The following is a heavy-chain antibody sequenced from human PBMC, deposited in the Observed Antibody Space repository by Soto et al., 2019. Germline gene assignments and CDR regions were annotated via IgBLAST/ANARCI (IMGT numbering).Heavy chain of an antibody. D-gene: IGHD3-10*01. CDR3: RWFHY. J-gene: IGHJ4*02. V-gene: IGHV3-15*07. CDR2: IKSKTDGETT. CDR1: GFTFGNAW. Sequence: EVQLVESGGGLVKPGDSLRLSCAASGFTFGNAWMNSVRQAPGKGLEWVGRIKSKTDGETTDYAAPVKGRFTISRDDSKNTLYLQMNNLKTEDTAVYYCRWFHYWGQGTLVTVSS.